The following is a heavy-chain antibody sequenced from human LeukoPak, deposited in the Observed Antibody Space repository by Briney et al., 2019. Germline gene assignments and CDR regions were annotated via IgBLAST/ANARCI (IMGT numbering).Heavy chain of an antibody. J-gene: IGHJ5*01. CDR2: IHYDGSIT. D-gene: IGHD3-10*01. V-gene: IGHV3-30*02. Sequence: SGGSLRLSCVASGFTFSTYGMHWVRQAPGKGLEWVTYIHYDGSITYYADSVKGRFTISRDTSKNTLNVQMNSLRVDDTALYYCVKDGKLQVGDDSWGQGILVTVSS. CDR1: GFTFSTYG. CDR3: VKDGKLQVGDDS.